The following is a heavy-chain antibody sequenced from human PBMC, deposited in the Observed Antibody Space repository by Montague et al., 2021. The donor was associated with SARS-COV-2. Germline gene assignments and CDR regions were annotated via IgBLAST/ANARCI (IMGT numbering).Heavy chain of an antibody. D-gene: IGHD3-10*01. V-gene: IGHV3-33*01. CDR2: IWYDGSNK. CDR3: ARDPTYGSGSFQSGFFDY. CDR1: GFSFSSYG. J-gene: IGHJ4*02. Sequence: SLRLSCAASGFSFSSYGMHWVRQAPGKGLEWVAVIWYDGSNKYYADSVKGRFTISRDNSKNTQYLQMNSLRAEDTAVYYCARDPTYGSGSFQSGFFDYWGQGTLVTVST.